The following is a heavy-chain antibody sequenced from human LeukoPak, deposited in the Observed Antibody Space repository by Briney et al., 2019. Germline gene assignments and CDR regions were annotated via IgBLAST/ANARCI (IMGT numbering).Heavy chain of an antibody. CDR3: ASMGTPDIAAAGMVPDY. D-gene: IGHD6-13*01. V-gene: IGHV4-59*12. J-gene: IGHJ4*02. CDR1: GGSISSYY. CDR2: IYYSGST. Sequence: ASETLSLTCTVSGGSISSYYWSWIRQPPGKGLEWIGYIYYSGSTNYNPSLKSRVTISVDTSKNQFSLKLSSVTAADTAVYYCASMGTPDIAAAGMVPDYWGQGTLVTVSS.